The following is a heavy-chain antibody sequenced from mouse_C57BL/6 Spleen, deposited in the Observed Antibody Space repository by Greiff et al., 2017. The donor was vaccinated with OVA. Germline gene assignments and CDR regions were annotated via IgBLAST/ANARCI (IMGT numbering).Heavy chain of an antibody. CDR1: GFTFSDYG. CDR3: ARSEIYYDYDEGFAY. Sequence: EVKVVESGGGLVKPGGSLKLSCAASGFTFSDYGMHWVRQAPEKGLEWVAYISSGSSTIYYADTVKGRFTISRDNAKNTLFLQMTSLRSEDTAMYYCARSEIYYDYDEGFAYWGQGTLVTVSA. V-gene: IGHV5-17*01. J-gene: IGHJ3*01. D-gene: IGHD2-4*01. CDR2: ISSGSSTI.